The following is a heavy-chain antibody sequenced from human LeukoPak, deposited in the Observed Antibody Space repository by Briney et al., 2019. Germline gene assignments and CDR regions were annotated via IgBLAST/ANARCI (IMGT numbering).Heavy chain of an antibody. CDR3: ARHALDYDFWSGYPGWFDP. Sequence: PSETLSLTCTVSGGSISISSYYWGWIRQPPGKGLEWIGSIYYSGSTYYNPSLKSRVTISVDTSKNQFSLKLSSVTAADTAVYYCARHALDYDFWSGYPGWFDPWGQGTLVTVSS. CDR1: GGSISISSYY. CDR2: IYYSGST. J-gene: IGHJ5*02. V-gene: IGHV4-39*01. D-gene: IGHD3-3*01.